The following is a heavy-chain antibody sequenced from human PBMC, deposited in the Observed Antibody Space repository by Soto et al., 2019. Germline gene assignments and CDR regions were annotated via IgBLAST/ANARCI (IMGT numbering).Heavy chain of an antibody. D-gene: IGHD2-2*01. J-gene: IGHJ5*02. CDR1: GGSFSGYY. CDR3: ARGLPRSTSWANWFDP. Sequence: PSETLSLTCAVYGGSFSGYYWSWIRQPPGKGLEWIGEINHSGSTNYNPSLKSRVTISVDTSKNQFSLKLSSVTAADTAVYYCARGLPRSTSWANWFDPWGQGXLVTVSS. V-gene: IGHV4-34*01. CDR2: INHSGST.